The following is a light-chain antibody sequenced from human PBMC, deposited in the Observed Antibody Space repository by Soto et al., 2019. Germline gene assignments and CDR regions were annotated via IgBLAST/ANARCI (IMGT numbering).Light chain of an antibody. V-gene: IGKV1-5*01. J-gene: IGKJ1*01. CDR2: DAS. CDR3: QQYNSYSAT. Sequence: DIQMTQSPSTLSASVGDRVTITCRASQSISSWLAWYQQKPGKAPKLLIYDASSLESGVPSKLSGSGSGTEFTFTISSLQPDDFATYYCQQYNSYSATFGQGTKVEIK. CDR1: QSISSW.